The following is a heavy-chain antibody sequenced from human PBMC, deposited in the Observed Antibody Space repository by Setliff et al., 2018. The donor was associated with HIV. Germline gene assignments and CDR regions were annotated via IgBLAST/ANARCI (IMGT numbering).Heavy chain of an antibody. CDR3: ARQPYYDDDGTNLPSEWRVLG. D-gene: IGHD3-16*01. J-gene: IGHJ4*02. CDR1: RGTFRNSA. V-gene: IGHV1-69*13. CDR2: IITLFGEA. Sequence: SVKVSCKASRGTFRNSAINWVRQAPGQGLVWMGGIITLFGEANYAQKFQGRVTITADESTSTAYMELNSPRSDDAAVYYCARQPYYDDDGTNLPSEWRVLGWGQGTLVTVSS.